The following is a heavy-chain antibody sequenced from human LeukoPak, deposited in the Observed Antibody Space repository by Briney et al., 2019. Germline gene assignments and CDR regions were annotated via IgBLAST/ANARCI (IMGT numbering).Heavy chain of an antibody. J-gene: IGHJ6*02. Sequence: AGGSLRLSCAASGFTVSSNYMSWVRQAPGKGPERVSVIRGDGTTDYADSVKGRFDVSRDNFKNTLYLQMNSLRAEDTAVYYCARDHGVQLRLGVDGMDVWGQGTTVTVSS. CDR1: GFTVSSNY. D-gene: IGHD1-1*01. CDR3: ARDHGVQLRLGVDGMDV. CDR2: IRGDGTT. V-gene: IGHV3-66*01.